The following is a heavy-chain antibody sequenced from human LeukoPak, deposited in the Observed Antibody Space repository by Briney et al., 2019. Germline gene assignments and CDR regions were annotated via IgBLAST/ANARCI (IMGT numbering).Heavy chain of an antibody. CDR1: GFSFSSYA. Sequence: GGSLRLSCGATGFSFSSYAMSGVRQDPGEGLEWGSASSGSGDSADYADAVKGRFTISRDNSKNTLYLHMSSRRAEDTAVYYCAKAGADRVLRHFDWSAWEWGQGTLVTVSS. CDR3: AKAGADRVLRHFDWSAWE. V-gene: IGHV3-23*01. D-gene: IGHD3-9*01. J-gene: IGHJ4*02. CDR2: SSGSGDSA.